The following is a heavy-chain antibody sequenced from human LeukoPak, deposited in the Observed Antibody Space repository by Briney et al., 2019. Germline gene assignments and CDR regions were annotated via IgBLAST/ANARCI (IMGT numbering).Heavy chain of an antibody. CDR3: ARASIAARPRYFDY. V-gene: IGHV4-34*01. CDR1: GGSFSGYY. D-gene: IGHD6-6*01. Sequence: SETLSLTCAVYGGSFSGYYWSWIRQPPGKGLERIGEINHSGSTNYNPSLKSRVTISVDTSKNQFSLKLSSVTAADTAVYYCARASIAARPRYFDYWGQGTLVTVSS. J-gene: IGHJ4*02. CDR2: INHSGST.